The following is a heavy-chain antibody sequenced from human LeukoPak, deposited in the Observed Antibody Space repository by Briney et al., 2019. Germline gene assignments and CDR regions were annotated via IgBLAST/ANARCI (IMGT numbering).Heavy chain of an antibody. Sequence: PSETLSLTCTVSGDSISNGGYFWSWIRRHPGKGLEWIGYIYYTGSTTYNPSLQSRVTISVDTSKNNFSLRLNSVTAADTAVYFCARGLPGARIPYHFDSWGQGTLVVVSS. CDR1: GDSISNGGYF. CDR3: ARGLPGARIPYHFDS. CDR2: IYYTGST. J-gene: IGHJ4*02. D-gene: IGHD1-20*01. V-gene: IGHV4-31*03.